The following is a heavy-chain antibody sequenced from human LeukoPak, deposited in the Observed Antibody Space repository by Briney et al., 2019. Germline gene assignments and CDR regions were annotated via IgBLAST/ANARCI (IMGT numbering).Heavy chain of an antibody. J-gene: IGHJ4*02. CDR3: AKDPLGSGWSHFDY. CDR1: GFTFSSYG. Sequence: QPGRSLRLSCAASGFTFSSYGMHWVRQAPGKGLEWVAVIWYDGSNKYYADSVKGRFTISRDNSKNTLYLQMNSLRAEDTAVYYCAKDPLGSGWSHFDYWGQGTLVTVSS. CDR2: IWYDGSNK. V-gene: IGHV3-33*06. D-gene: IGHD6-19*01.